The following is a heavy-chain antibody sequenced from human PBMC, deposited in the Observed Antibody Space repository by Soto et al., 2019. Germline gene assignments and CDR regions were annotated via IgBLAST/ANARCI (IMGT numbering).Heavy chain of an antibody. D-gene: IGHD5-18*01. V-gene: IGHV3-13*01. CDR3: AREPDAYSDPWQEFDS. Sequence: PGGSLRLSCAASGFNFFSHDLHWVRQAPGKGLEWVSAIATSGATFYADSVKGRFTISRENGENSLYLQMNNLRAEDTAVYFCAREPDAYSDPWQEFDSWGQGTQVTVSS. CDR2: IATSGAT. CDR1: GFNFFSHD. J-gene: IGHJ4*02.